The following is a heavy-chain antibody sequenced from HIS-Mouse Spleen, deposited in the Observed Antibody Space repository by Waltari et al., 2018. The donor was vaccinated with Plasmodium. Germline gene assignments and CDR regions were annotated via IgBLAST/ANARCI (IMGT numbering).Heavy chain of an antibody. CDR1: GGSISSYY. CDR2: IYYSGST. D-gene: IGHD6-6*01. Sequence: QVQLQESGPGLVKPSETLSLTGTVPGGSISSYYWRWIRQPPGKGLEWIAYIYYSGSTNYNPSLKSRVTISVDTSKNQFSLKLSSVTAADTAVFYCARGGYSSSSYYFDYWGQGTLVTVSS. J-gene: IGHJ4*02. CDR3: ARGGYSSSSYYFDY. V-gene: IGHV4-59*01.